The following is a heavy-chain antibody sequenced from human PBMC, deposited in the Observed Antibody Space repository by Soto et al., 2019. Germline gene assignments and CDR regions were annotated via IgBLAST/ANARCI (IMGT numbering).Heavy chain of an antibody. Sequence: PGGALRLSCTASGITFTNSNMNWVRQAPGKGLEWVSYISRGSTSLYYADSVKGRFTISRDNAKNSLYLQMNSLRVEDTAVYYCARDLVDSDYYYMDVWGKGTTVTVSS. D-gene: IGHD2-15*01. V-gene: IGHV3-48*04. CDR1: GITFTNSN. CDR2: ISRGSTSL. J-gene: IGHJ6*03. CDR3: ARDLVDSDYYYMDV.